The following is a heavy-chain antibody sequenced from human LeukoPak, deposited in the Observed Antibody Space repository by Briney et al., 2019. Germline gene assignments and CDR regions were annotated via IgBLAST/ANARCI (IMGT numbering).Heavy chain of an antibody. J-gene: IGHJ4*02. CDR3: ARDHDYGADY. CDR1: GYSFTGHF. V-gene: IGHV1-2*02. CDR2: IKPDNGVT. D-gene: IGHD4/OR15-4a*01. Sequence: ASLKVSCKTSGYSFTGHFLHWLRQAPGQGLEWMGWIKPDNGVTFYAQKFQGRSTMSRDMSMSTVYMDLSSLTSDDTATYYCARDHDYGADYWGQGTLVIVS.